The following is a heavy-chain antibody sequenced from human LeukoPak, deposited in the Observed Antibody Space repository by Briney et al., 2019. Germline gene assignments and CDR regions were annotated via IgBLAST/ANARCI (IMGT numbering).Heavy chain of an antibody. CDR3: AKGGSGWDAFDI. V-gene: IGHV3-21*01. J-gene: IGHJ3*02. D-gene: IGHD6-19*01. CDR2: ISSSSSYI. Sequence: GGSLGLSCAASGFTFSSYEMNWVRQAPGKGLEWVSSISSSSSYIYYADSVKGRFTISRDNAKNSLYLQMNSLRAEDTAVYYCAKGGSGWDAFDIWGQGTMVTVSS. CDR1: GFTFSSYE.